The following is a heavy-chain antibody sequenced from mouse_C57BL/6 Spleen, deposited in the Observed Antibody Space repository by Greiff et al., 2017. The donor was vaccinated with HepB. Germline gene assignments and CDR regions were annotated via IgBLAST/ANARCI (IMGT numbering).Heavy chain of an antibody. V-gene: IGHV1-64*01. CDR2: IHPNSGST. CDR3: ARYYYGSSYGGLDY. D-gene: IGHD1-1*01. CDR1: GYTFTSYW. J-gene: IGHJ2*01. Sequence: QVQLKQPGAELVKPGASVKLSCKASGYTFTSYWMHWVKQRPGQGLEWIGMIHPNSGSTNYNEKFKSKATLTVDKSSSTAYMQLSSLTSEDSAVYYCARYYYGSSYGGLDYWGQGTTLTVSS.